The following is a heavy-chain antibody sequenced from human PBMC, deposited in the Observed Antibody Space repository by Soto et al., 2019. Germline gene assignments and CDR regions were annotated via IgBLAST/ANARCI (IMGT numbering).Heavy chain of an antibody. CDR3: AGEGTYHDDSTGHYPLDY. CDR2: IIPLFGTT. D-gene: IGHD3-16*01. Sequence: QVQLVQTGAEVKRPGSWVKVSCTASGGAFKNHAMYWVRQAPGQGLEWMGGIIPLFGTTNYAQKFRGRVTITGDESTSTTYMQLSSLTSEDTAIYYCAGEGTYHDDSTGHYPLDYWGQGTLVIVSS. J-gene: IGHJ4*02. CDR1: GGAFKNHA. V-gene: IGHV1-69*01.